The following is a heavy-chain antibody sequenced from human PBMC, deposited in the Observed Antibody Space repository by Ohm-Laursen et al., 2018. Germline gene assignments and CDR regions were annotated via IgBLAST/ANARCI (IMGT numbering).Heavy chain of an antibody. CDR1: GFTFSSYS. J-gene: IGHJ4*02. D-gene: IGHD3-22*01. Sequence: LRLSCSASGFTFSSYSMNWVRQAPGKGLEWVSYISSSGSTIHYADSVKGRFTISKDNAKNSLYLQMNSLRTEDTAFYYCAKVIDSSGYYTFADYWGQGTLVTVSS. CDR2: ISSSGSTI. CDR3: AKVIDSSGYYTFADY. V-gene: IGHV3-48*04.